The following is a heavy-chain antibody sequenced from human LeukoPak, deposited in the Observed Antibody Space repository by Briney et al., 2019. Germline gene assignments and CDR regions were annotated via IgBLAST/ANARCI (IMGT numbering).Heavy chain of an antibody. D-gene: IGHD3-10*02. V-gene: IGHV3-48*03. Sequence: GGALRLSCTASGFPFCDFAMSWFRQAPGKGLEWVSYISSSGSTIYYADSVKGRFTISRDNAKNSLYLQMNSLRAEDTAVYYCAELGITMIGGVWGKGTTVTISS. CDR3: AELGITMIGGV. J-gene: IGHJ6*04. CDR2: ISSSGSTI. CDR1: GFPFCDFA.